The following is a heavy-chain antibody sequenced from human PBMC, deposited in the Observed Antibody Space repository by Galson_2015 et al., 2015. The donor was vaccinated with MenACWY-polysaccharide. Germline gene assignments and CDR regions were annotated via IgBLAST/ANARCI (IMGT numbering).Heavy chain of an antibody. V-gene: IGHV3-74*01. CDR2: ISSDGSST. Sequence: SLRLSCAASGFTFSSYWMHWVRQVPGKGLEWVSRISSDGSSTSYADSVKGRFTISIDNAKNTLHLQMKSLRVEDTAVYYCARVQGGYSNDWNDPYYFDYWGQGTLVTVSS. J-gene: IGHJ4*02. CDR1: GFTFSSYW. CDR3: ARVQGGYSNDWNDPYYFDY. D-gene: IGHD1-1*01.